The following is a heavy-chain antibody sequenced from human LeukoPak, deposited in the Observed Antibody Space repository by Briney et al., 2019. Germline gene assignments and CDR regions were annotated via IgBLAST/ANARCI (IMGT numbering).Heavy chain of an antibody. CDR2: VSTYNGDT. J-gene: IGHJ4*02. D-gene: IGHD2-15*01. V-gene: IGHV1-18*01. Sequence: ASVKVSCKASTYTFTCYGINWGRQAPGQGLEWMGCVSTYNGDTNYAQKVQGRGTMTTATSTSTAYTEPRSLRTDDTAVYYRATGPYCSGGPCYSQHSDSWGQGTLVTVSS. CDR1: TYTFTCYG. CDR3: ATGPYCSGGPCYSQHSDS.